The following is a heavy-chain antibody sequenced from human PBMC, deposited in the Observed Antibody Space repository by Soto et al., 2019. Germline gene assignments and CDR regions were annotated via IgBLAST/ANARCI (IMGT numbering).Heavy chain of an antibody. Sequence: QVQLVQSGAEVKKPGASVKVSCKSSGYTFTGHYMHWVRQAPGQGLEWMGWINPNSGATNYARKFQGWVTMTRDTSISTAYMELSRLRSDDTAVYYCARELQTPYHGLGVWGQGTTVTVS. V-gene: IGHV1-2*04. J-gene: IGHJ6*02. CDR1: GYTFTGHY. CDR3: ARELQTPYHGLGV. CDR2: INPNSGAT. D-gene: IGHD2-15*01.